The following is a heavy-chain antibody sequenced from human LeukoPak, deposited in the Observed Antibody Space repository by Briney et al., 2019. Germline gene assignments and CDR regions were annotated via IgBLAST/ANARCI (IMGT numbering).Heavy chain of an antibody. CDR1: GFSFNTW. D-gene: IGHD3-10*02. J-gene: IGHJ6*04. CDR2: ISSSGSTI. Sequence: PGGSLRLSCVGSGFSFNTWITWVRQAPGKGLEWVSYISSSGSTIYYADSVKGRFTISRDNAKNSLYLQMNSLRAEDTAVYYCAELGITMIGGVWGKGTTVTISS. V-gene: IGHV3-48*03. CDR3: AELGITMIGGV.